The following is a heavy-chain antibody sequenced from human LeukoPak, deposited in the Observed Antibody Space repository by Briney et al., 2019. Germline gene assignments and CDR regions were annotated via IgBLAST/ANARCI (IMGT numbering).Heavy chain of an antibody. CDR1: GGTFSNYS. J-gene: IGHJ4*02. Sequence: SVKVSCKASGGTFSNYSFSWVRQAPGQGLEWMGGIIPIFGTSNYAQKFQGRVTITADESTSTAYMELSSLRSEDTAVYYCARGRIGLLWFGELERWGQGTLVTVSS. V-gene: IGHV1-69*13. CDR3: ARGRIGLLWFGELER. CDR2: IIPIFGTS. D-gene: IGHD3-10*01.